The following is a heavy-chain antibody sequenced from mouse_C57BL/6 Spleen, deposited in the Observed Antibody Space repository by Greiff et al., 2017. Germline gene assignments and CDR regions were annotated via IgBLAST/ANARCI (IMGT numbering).Heavy chain of an antibody. CDR2: ISNGGGST. J-gene: IGHJ4*01. D-gene: IGHD2-4*01. CDR1: GFTFSDYY. CDR3: ARQGDYPPYYAMDY. V-gene: IGHV5-12*01. Sequence: EVQVVESGGGLVQPGGSLKLSCAASGFTFSDYYMYWVRQTPEKRLEWVAYISNGGGSTYYPDTVKGRFTISRDNAKNTLYLQMSRLKSEDTAMYYCARQGDYPPYYAMDYWGQGTSVTVSS.